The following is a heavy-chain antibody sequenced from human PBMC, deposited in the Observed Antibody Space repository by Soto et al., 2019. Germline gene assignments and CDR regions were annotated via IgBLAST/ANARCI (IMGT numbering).Heavy chain of an antibody. CDR2: INPGNGYT. J-gene: IGHJ4*02. CDR3: ARGPLTSSWY. Sequence: ASVKVSCKASGYTFTTYALHWVRQAPGQRLEWMGWINPGNGYTNYSQKFQDRVTITRDTSATTAYMELSSLRSEDTAVYYCARGPLTSSWYWGQGTPVTAPQ. V-gene: IGHV1-3*01. D-gene: IGHD6-13*01. CDR1: GYTFTTYA.